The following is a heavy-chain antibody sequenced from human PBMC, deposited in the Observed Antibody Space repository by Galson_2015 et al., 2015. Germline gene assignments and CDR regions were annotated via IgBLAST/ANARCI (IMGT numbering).Heavy chain of an antibody. CDR3: ARAFKYNIGYYRADY. Sequence: SLRLSCAASGSTVSRNYMSWVRQAPGKGLEWVSVVHSGGDTYYADSVKGRFTISRDDSKNTLYLQMSSLRAEDTAVYYCARAFKYNIGYYRADYWGQGTLVTVSS. V-gene: IGHV3-53*01. CDR2: VHSGGDT. J-gene: IGHJ4*02. CDR1: GSTVSRNY. D-gene: IGHD6-19*01.